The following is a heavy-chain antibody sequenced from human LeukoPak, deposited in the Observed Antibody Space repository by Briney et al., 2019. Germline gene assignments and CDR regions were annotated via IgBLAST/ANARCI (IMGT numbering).Heavy chain of an antibody. CDR3: VYQQSGNLN. D-gene: IGHD6-13*01. CDR1: GFTFSTFI. V-gene: IGHV3-64D*09. J-gene: IGHJ4*02. Sequence: GVSLRLSCSASGFTFSTFIVHWVRQAPGKGLEYVSGIGPNGRSTYYADSLKGRFTISRDNSKNTLYLQMSSLRTEDTALYYCVYQQSGNLNWGQGTLVTVSS. CDR2: IGPNGRST.